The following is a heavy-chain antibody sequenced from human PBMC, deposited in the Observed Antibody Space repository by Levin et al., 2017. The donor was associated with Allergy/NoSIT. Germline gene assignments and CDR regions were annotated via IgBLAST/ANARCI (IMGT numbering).Heavy chain of an antibody. J-gene: IGHJ3*02. CDR1: GYTFTRHY. CDR2: INPNSGGI. CDR3: ASQGSAGAFDI. V-gene: IGHV1-2*02. Sequence: ASVKVSCKASGYTFTRHYMHWVRQAPGQGLEWMGWINPNSGGIKYAQKFQGRVTMTRDTSISTAYMELSRLRSDDTAVYYCASQGSAGAFDIWGQGTMVTVSS.